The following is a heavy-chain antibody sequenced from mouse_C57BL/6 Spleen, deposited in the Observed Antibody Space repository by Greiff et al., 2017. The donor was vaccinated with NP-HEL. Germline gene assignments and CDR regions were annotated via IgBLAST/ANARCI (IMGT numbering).Heavy chain of an antibody. D-gene: IGHD2-3*01. V-gene: IGHV1-69*01. CDR1: GYTFTSYW. CDR3: ARSEVTTPYYFDY. J-gene: IGHJ2*01. Sequence: QVQLQQPGAELVMPGASVKLSCKASGYTFTSYWMHWVKQRPGQGLEWLGEIDPSDSYTNYNQKFKGKSTLTVDKSSSTAYMQLSSLTSEDSAVYYCARSEVTTPYYFDYWGQGTTLTVSS. CDR2: IDPSDSYT.